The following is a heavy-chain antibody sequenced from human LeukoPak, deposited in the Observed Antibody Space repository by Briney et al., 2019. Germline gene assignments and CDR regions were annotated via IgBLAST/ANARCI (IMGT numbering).Heavy chain of an antibody. D-gene: IGHD2-2*01. Sequence: SETLSLTCAVYGGSFSGYYWSWIRQPPGKGLEWIGEINHSGSTTYNPSLKSRVTISVDTSKNQFSLKLSAVTAADTAVYYCARSGGVVVPAARNSDYWGQGTLVTVSS. V-gene: IGHV4-34*01. J-gene: IGHJ4*02. CDR3: ARSGGVVVPAARNSDY. CDR2: INHSGST. CDR1: GGSFSGYY.